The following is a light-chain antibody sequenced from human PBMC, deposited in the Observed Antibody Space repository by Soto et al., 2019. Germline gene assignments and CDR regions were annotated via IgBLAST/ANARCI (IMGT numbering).Light chain of an antibody. Sequence: EIMLSQSPGTLSLSQGERATLSCRASQSVASRNLAWYQQKSGQAPRLLIYGASSRAIHTPDRFSGSGSGTDFTLTISGLEPEDFAVYYCQHFGNSLWTFGQGTKVDI. CDR2: GAS. CDR3: QHFGNSLWT. CDR1: QSVASRN. V-gene: IGKV3-20*01. J-gene: IGKJ1*01.